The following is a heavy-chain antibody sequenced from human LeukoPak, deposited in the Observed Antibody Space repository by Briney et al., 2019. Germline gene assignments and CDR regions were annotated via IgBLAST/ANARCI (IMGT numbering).Heavy chain of an antibody. Sequence: PSVKVSCKASGYTFTSYGIRWVRQAPGQGLEWIGWISAYNGNTNYAQKLQGRVTMTTDTSTSTAYMELRSLRSGDTAVYYCARDRCSSTSCYGPGGYWGQGTLVTVSS. CDR3: ARDRCSSTSCYGPGGY. CDR2: ISAYNGNT. J-gene: IGHJ4*02. CDR1: GYTFTSYG. V-gene: IGHV1-18*01. D-gene: IGHD2-2*01.